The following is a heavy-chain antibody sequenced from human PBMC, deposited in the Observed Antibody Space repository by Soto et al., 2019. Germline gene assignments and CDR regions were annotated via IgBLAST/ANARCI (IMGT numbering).Heavy chain of an antibody. Sequence: EVQLAESGGGLAQPGGSLRLSCAASGFTLSGYAMDWVRQAPGKGLEYVSGISGSGDTTHYSDSVRGRFTISRDSSKNTLYLQMNSLRAEDTAVYYCAKGPVATIPPRVDFWGQGTLVTVSS. CDR2: ISGSGDTT. V-gene: IGHV3-23*04. CDR1: GFTLSGYA. J-gene: IGHJ4*02. D-gene: IGHD5-12*01. CDR3: AKGPVATIPPRVDF.